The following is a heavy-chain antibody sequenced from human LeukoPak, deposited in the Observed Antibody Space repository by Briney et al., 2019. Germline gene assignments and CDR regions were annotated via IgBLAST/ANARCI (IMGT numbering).Heavy chain of an antibody. CDR3: ARHFISGGTSHFDY. CDR1: GXSISSYY. Sequence: SETLSLTCTVSGXSISSYYGSWIRQPPGKGLEWIGYIYYSGSTNYNPSLKSRVTISVDTSKNQFSLKLTSVTAADTALYYCARHFISGGTSHFDYWGQGALVTVSS. CDR2: IYYSGST. J-gene: IGHJ4*02. D-gene: IGHD2-15*01. V-gene: IGHV4-59*08.